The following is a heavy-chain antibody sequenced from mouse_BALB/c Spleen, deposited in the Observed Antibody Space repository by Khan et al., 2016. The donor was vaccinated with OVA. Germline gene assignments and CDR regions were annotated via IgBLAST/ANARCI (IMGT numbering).Heavy chain of an antibody. Sequence: EVQLQESGPGLVRPSQSLSLTCTVTGYSITSDSAWNWIRQFPENKLEWMGYISYSGRTSYNPSLKSRISITRDTSKNQFFLQLNSVTTDDTATYYCARSVTITTVVATDFDYWGQGTTLTVSS. J-gene: IGHJ2*01. CDR2: ISYSGRT. CDR1: GYSITSDSA. CDR3: ARSVTITTVVATDFDY. V-gene: IGHV3-2*02. D-gene: IGHD1-1*01.